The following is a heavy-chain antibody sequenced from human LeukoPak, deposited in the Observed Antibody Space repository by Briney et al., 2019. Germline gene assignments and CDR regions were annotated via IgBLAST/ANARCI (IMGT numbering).Heavy chain of an antibody. CDR2: INHSGST. CDR3: ARAGDIVVVVAASRTFDY. V-gene: IGHV4-34*01. D-gene: IGHD2-15*01. J-gene: IGHJ4*02. CDR1: GGSFSGYY. Sequence: SETLSLTCAVYGGSFSGYYWSWIRQPPGTGLEWIGEINHSGSTNYNPSLKSRVTISVDTSKNQFSLKLSSVTAADTAVYYCARAGDIVVVVAASRTFDYWGQGTLVTVSS.